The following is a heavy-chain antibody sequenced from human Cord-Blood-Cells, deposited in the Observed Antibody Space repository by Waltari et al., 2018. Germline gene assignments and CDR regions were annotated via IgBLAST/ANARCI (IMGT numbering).Heavy chain of an antibody. J-gene: IGHJ4*02. CDR1: GGSFSGYY. CDR2: IKHSGST. D-gene: IGHD6-13*01. Sequence: QVQLQQWGAGLLKPSETLSLTCAVYGGSFSGYYWSWIRQPPGKGLEWIGEIKHSGSTNYSPSLKSRVTIAVDTSKNQFSLKLSSVTAADTAVYYCARGCSRENSIAAAGTGYYLDYWGQGTLVTVSS. V-gene: IGHV4-34*01. CDR3: ARGCSRENSIAAAGTGYYLDY.